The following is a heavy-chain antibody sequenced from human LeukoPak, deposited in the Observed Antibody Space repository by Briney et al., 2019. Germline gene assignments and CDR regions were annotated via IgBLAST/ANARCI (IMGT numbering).Heavy chain of an antibody. Sequence: SETLSLTCAVSGGSVSSSNWLTWVRQPPGKGLESLGESFHSGSTNTNPSLNGRVTIVIDKSKNQFSLRLRSVTAADTAIYYCARVGSGSRGWAELDYWGQGILVTVSS. CDR2: SFHSGST. D-gene: IGHD6-19*01. CDR1: GGSVSSSNW. CDR3: ARVGSGSRGWAELDY. J-gene: IGHJ4*02. V-gene: IGHV4-4*02.